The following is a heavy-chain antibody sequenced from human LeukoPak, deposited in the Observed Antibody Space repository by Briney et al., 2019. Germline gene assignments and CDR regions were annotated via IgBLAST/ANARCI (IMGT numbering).Heavy chain of an antibody. CDR2: INPTGGST. V-gene: IGHV1-46*01. J-gene: IGHJ5*02. D-gene: IGHD5-12*01. Sequence: ASVKVSCKASGYTFTSYYMHWVRQAPGQGLEWMGLINPTGGSTGYAQKFQGRVTMTRDMSTSTDYMESSSLRSEDTAIYYCARDNSVGDSAWWFDPWGQGTLVTVSS. CDR3: ARDNSVGDSAWWFDP. CDR1: GYTFTSYY.